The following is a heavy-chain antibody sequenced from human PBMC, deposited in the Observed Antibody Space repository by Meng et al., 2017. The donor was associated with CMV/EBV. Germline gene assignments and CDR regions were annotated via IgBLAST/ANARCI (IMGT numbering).Heavy chain of an antibody. D-gene: IGHD4-23*01. CDR1: GFTFSSYA. CDR3: ARELPNSLADY. Sequence: GESLKISCAASGFTFSSYAMSWVRQAPGKGLEWVSVIYSGGSSTYYADSVKGRFTISRDNAKNSLYLQMNSLRAEDTAVYYCARELPNSLADYWGQGTLVTVSS. V-gene: IGHV3-23*03. CDR2: IYSGGSST. J-gene: IGHJ4*02.